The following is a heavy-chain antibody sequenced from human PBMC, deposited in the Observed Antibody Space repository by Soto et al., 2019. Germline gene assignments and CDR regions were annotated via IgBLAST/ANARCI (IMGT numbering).Heavy chain of an antibody. CDR3: AKDSGLLDYFDY. V-gene: IGHV3-23*01. D-gene: IGHD1-26*01. CDR2: ISGPGTNT. J-gene: IGHJ4*02. CDR1: GFTFSSYS. Sequence: GGSLRLSCAASGFTFSSYSMNWVRQAPGKGLEWVSGISGPGTNTYYADSVRGRFTISRDNSKNTLYLQMNGLRAEDTAVYYCAKDSGLLDYFDYWGQGTLVTVSS.